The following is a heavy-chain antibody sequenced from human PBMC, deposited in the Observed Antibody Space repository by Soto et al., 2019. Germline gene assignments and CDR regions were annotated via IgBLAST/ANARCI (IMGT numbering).Heavy chain of an antibody. CDR1: GFTFSSYA. Sequence: GGSLRLSCAASGFTFSSYAMSWVRQAPGKGLEWVSAISGSGGSTSYADSVKGRFTIPRDNSKNTLYLQMNSLRAEDTAVYYCAKDYGYCSGGSCYTLLVYYYMDVWGKGTTVTVSS. J-gene: IGHJ6*03. D-gene: IGHD2-15*01. CDR3: AKDYGYCSGGSCYTLLVYYYMDV. V-gene: IGHV3-23*01. CDR2: ISGSGGST.